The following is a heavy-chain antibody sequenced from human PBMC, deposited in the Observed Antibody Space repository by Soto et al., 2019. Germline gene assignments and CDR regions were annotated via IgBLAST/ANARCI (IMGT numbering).Heavy chain of an antibody. Sequence: QVQLVKSGGGVIQPGRSLRLSCAASGFTFSSYGMHWVRQAPGKGLEWVAVISYDGSNKYYADYVKGRFTISRDNSKNTLYLQMNSLRAEDTAVYYCAKDGDRDSSGYRAFDIWGQGTMVPVSS. CDR1: GFTFSSYG. V-gene: IGHV3-30*18. D-gene: IGHD3-22*01. CDR2: ISYDGSNK. J-gene: IGHJ3*02. CDR3: AKDGDRDSSGYRAFDI.